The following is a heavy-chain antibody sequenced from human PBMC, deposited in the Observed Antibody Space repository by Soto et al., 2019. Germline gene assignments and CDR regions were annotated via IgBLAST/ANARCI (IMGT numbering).Heavy chain of an antibody. J-gene: IGHJ4*02. CDR3: VGGSSGRFDY. D-gene: IGHD1-26*01. CDR1: GFTFSSYA. CDR2: ISYDESKK. Sequence: QVQLVESGGGVVQPGRSLRLSCAASGFTFSSYAMHWVRQAPGKGLEWVAVISYDESKKYYADSVKGRFTISRDNSKNTLYLQVNSLRAEVTAVYYSVGGSSGRFDYWSQGTLVTVSS. V-gene: IGHV3-30-3*01.